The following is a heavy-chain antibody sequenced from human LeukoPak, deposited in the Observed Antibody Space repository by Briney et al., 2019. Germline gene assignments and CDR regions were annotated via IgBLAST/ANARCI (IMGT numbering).Heavy chain of an antibody. CDR1: GGSISTYY. Sequence: SEALSLTCTVSGGSISTYYWSWIRQPPGKGLEWIGYIHYSGSTNYNPSLKSRVTISLDTSRNQFSLKLSSVTAADTAVYYCAGGSVSGTYADFNYWGQGTLVTVSS. CDR3: AGGSVSGTYADFNY. D-gene: IGHD1-26*01. J-gene: IGHJ4*02. CDR2: IHYSGST. V-gene: IGHV4-59*01.